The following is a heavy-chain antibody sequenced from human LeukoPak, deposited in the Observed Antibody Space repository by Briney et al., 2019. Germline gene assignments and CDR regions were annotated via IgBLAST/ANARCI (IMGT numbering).Heavy chain of an antibody. J-gene: IGHJ4*02. CDR2: INHSGST. D-gene: IGHD3-10*01. Sequence: PSETLSLTCAVDGGSFSGYYWSWIRQPPGKGLEWIGEINHSGSTNYNPSLKSRVTISVDTSKNQFSLKLSSVTAADTAVYYCAGRYYYGSGSPGYWGQGTLVTVSS. CDR1: GGSFSGYY. CDR3: AGRYYYGSGSPGY. V-gene: IGHV4-34*01.